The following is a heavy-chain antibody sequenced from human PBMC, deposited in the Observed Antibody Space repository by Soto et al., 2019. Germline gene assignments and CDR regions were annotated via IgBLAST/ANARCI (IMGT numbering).Heavy chain of an antibody. CDR2: IYSNGDT. Sequence: TLSLTCSVSSDSMNSGGYYWSWIRQHPGKGLEWIGYIYSNGDTYYNPSLKSRVTISVDTSKNQFSLNPTSVTAADTAVYYCARRGGSSSGYYYYAFDVWGQGTTV. J-gene: IGHJ6*02. V-gene: IGHV4-31*03. CDR3: ARRGGSSSGYYYYAFDV. D-gene: IGHD6-6*01. CDR1: SDSMNSGGYY.